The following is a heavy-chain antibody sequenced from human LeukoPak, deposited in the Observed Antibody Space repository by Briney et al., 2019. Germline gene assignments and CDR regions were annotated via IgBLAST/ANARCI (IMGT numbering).Heavy chain of an antibody. D-gene: IGHD3-22*01. J-gene: IGHJ4*02. V-gene: IGHV2-70*11. Sequence: ASGPALVKPTQTLTLTCTFSGFSLSTSGMCVSWIRQPPGKALEWLARIDWDDDKYYSTSLKTRLTISKDTSKNQVVLTMTNMDPVDTATYYCARETGYYYSSGYFDYWGQGTLVTVSS. CDR3: ARETGYYYSSGYFDY. CDR1: GFSLSTSGMC. CDR2: IDWDDDK.